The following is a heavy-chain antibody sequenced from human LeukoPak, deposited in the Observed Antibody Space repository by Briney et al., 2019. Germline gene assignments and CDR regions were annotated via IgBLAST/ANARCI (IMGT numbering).Heavy chain of an antibody. D-gene: IGHD2-8*02. CDR2: IYHSGST. Sequence: SETLSLTCTVSGGSLSTYYWSWIRQPPGKRLEWLGFIYHSGSTTYNPSLRSRVTISLDTSKNQISLNLSSVTAADTAVYFCARRRRQSSGPSYYYFYMDVWGKGTTVTVSS. CDR3: ARRRRQSSGPSYYYFYMDV. V-gene: IGHV4-59*01. J-gene: IGHJ6*03. CDR1: GGSLSTYY.